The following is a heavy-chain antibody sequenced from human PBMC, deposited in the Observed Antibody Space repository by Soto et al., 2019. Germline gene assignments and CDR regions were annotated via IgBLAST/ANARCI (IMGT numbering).Heavy chain of an antibody. Sequence: QVQLVQSGAEVKKPGSSVKVSCKASGGTFSSYAISWVRQAPGQGLEWMGGIIPIFGTANYAQKFQGRVTITADESTSTAYMELSSPRSEDTAVYYCARDVRTGTQTSSGMDVWGQGTTVTVSS. CDR1: GGTFSSYA. CDR3: ARDVRTGTQTSSGMDV. J-gene: IGHJ6*02. CDR2: IIPIFGTA. D-gene: IGHD1-1*01. V-gene: IGHV1-69*01.